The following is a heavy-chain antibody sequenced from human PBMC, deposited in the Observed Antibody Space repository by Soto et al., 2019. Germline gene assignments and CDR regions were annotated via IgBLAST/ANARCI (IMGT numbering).Heavy chain of an antibody. CDR2: IYHSGST. CDR1: GGTISSGGYS. V-gene: IGHV4-30-2*01. CDR3: ARTSYDILTGRLDAFDI. J-gene: IGHJ3*02. D-gene: IGHD3-9*01. Sequence: SETLSLTCGVSGGTISSGGYSWSWIRQPPRKGLEWIGYIYHSGSTYYNPSLKSRVTISVDRSKKQFSLKLSSVTAADTAVYYCARTSYDILTGRLDAFDIWGQGTMVTVSS.